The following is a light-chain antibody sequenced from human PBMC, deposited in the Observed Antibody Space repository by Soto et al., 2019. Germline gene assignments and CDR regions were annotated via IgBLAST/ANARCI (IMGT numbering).Light chain of an antibody. CDR2: EVN. J-gene: IGLJ3*02. CDR1: NGDVGAYTY. Sequence: QSVLTQPASVSGSPGQSITISCTGTNGDVGAYTYVSWYQEHPGKAPKLIIYEVNNRPSGISTRFSASKSANTASLTISGLQPDDEGDYYCCSYTTNNTWVFGGGTKLTVL. CDR3: CSYTTNNTWV. V-gene: IGLV2-14*01.